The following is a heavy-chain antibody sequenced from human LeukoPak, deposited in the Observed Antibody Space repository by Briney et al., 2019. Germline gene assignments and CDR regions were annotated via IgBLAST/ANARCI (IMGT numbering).Heavy chain of an antibody. D-gene: IGHD5-18*01. J-gene: IGHJ4*02. CDR3: AKDIAQGYTFGSIEQDY. CDR2: ISESGSGT. V-gene: IGHV3-23*01. Sequence: GGSLRLSCAVSGLTFSRYAMSWVPQAPGKGLEWGSAISESGSGTYYADSVKGRFTISRDNSKDTLSLQMNSLRAKDTAVYYCAKDIAQGYTFGSIEQDYWGQGTLVTVSS. CDR1: GLTFSRYA.